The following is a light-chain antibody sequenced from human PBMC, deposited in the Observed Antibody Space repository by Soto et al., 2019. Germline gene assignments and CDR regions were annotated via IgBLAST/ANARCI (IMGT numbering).Light chain of an antibody. V-gene: IGKV3-15*01. CDR3: QQRQYWPPIT. J-gene: IGKJ5*01. Sequence: EIVMTQSPATLSVSPGERATLSCRASHSVTTYLAWYQQKPGQGPRLLIYAASTRATGIPARFSGSGSGTEFSLTISSLQSEDFAIYYCQQRQYWPPITFGQGTRLEI. CDR1: HSVTTY. CDR2: AAS.